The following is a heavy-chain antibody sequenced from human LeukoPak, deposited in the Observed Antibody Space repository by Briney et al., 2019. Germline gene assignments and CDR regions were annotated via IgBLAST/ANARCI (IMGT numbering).Heavy chain of an antibody. D-gene: IGHD1-26*01. CDR3: ARALLVGATSAFDI. V-gene: IGHV1-18*01. Sequence: ASVKVSCKASGYTFTTYGISWVRQAPGQGIEWMGWLCVYNGNTNYAQKLQGRVTMTSDTSTSTAYMELRSLRSDDTAVYYCARALLVGATSAFDIWGQGTMVTVSS. CDR1: GYTFTTYG. CDR2: LCVYNGNT. J-gene: IGHJ3*02.